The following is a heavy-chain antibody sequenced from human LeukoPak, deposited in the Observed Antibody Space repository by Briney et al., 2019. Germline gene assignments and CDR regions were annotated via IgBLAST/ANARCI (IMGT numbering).Heavy chain of an antibody. CDR1: GYTFTGYY. V-gene: IGHV1-2*02. D-gene: IGHD6-19*01. Sequence: GASVKVSCKTSGYTFTGYYMQWVRQAPGQGLEWMGWINPNSGGTNYAQKFQGRVTMTRDTSITTAYMEMTRLRSDDTAGYYCARYSSGWYFDLWGRGTLVTVSS. CDR3: ARYSSGWYFDL. J-gene: IGHJ2*01. CDR2: INPNSGGT.